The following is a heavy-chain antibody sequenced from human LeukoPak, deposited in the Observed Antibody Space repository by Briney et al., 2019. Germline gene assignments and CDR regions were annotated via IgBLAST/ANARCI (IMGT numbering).Heavy chain of an antibody. CDR1: GFTFSSYG. CDR2: IWYDGSNK. Sequence: GGSLRLSCAASGFTFSSYGMHWVRQAPGKGLEWVAVIWYDGSNKYYADSVKGRFTISRDNSKNTLYLQMNSLRAEGTAVYYCARAPGDIVVVPARGSNWFDPWGQGTLVTVSS. D-gene: IGHD2-2*01. V-gene: IGHV3-33*01. CDR3: ARAPGDIVVVPARGSNWFDP. J-gene: IGHJ5*02.